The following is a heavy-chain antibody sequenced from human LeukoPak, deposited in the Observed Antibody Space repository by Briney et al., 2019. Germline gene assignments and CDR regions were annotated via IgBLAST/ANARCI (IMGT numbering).Heavy chain of an antibody. J-gene: IGHJ5*02. Sequence: EGSLRLSCAASGFTFSSCAMHWVRQAPGKGLEWVAFIRYDANSKYYADSVKGRFTISRDNSKDALYLQMTSLRVEDTAVYYCTKGDDYGANTRLPKYNWFDPWGQGTLVTVSS. CDR2: IRYDANSK. D-gene: IGHD4-17*01. V-gene: IGHV3-30*02. CDR3: TKGDDYGANTRLPKYNWFDP. CDR1: GFTFSSCA.